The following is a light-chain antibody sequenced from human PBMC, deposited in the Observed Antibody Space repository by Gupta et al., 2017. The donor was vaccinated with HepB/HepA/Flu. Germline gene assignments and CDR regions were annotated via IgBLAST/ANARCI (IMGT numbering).Light chain of an antibody. CDR3: QQEGSSPLT. CDR2: GAS. V-gene: IGKV3-20*01. Sequence: IVLTQSPGTRSLSPGERATLSCRASQSVSSSYLAWYQQKPGQAPRLLIYGASSRATGIPDRFSGSGSGTDFTLTISRLEPEDFAVYYCQQEGSSPLTFGGGTKVEIK. CDR1: QSVSSSY. J-gene: IGKJ4*01.